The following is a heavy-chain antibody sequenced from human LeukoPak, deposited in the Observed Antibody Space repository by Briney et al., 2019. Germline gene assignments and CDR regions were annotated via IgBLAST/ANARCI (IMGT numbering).Heavy chain of an antibody. J-gene: IGHJ4*02. V-gene: IGHV3-53*01. CDR3: ARGAYNSAGSNDY. CDR2: IYSDNT. Sequence: GGSLRLSCTVSGFTVSSNSMSWVRQAPGKGLEWVSFIYSDNTHYSDSVKGRFTISRDNAKNSLYLQMNSLRAEDTAVYYCARGAYNSAGSNDYWGQGTLVTVSS. D-gene: IGHD3-22*01. CDR1: GFTVSSNS.